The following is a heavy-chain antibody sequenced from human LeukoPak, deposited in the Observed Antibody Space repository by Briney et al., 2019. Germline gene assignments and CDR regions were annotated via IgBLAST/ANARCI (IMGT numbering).Heavy chain of an antibody. Sequence: GRSLRLSCAASGFTFSSHGMHWVRQAPGKGLEWVAVISYDGSNKYYADSVKGRFTISRDNSKNTLYLQMNSLRAEDTAVYYCAKDEVDTAMAARIDYWGQGTLVTVSS. V-gene: IGHV3-30*18. D-gene: IGHD5-18*01. CDR1: GFTFSSHG. CDR3: AKDEVDTAMAARIDY. CDR2: ISYDGSNK. J-gene: IGHJ4*02.